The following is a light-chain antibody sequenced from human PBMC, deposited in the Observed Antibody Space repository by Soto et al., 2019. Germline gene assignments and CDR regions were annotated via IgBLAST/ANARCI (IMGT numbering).Light chain of an antibody. CDR2: DAS. V-gene: IGKV1-5*01. CDR1: QNIYGW. CDR3: QQNNSYPWT. J-gene: IGKJ1*01. Sequence: DIQMTQSPSTLSASVGDRVTITCRATQNIYGWLAWYQQKSGKAPKLLIYDASSLESGVPSRFIGSGFGTEFTVTISSLQPDDFATYNCQQNNSYPWTFGQGTKVDVK.